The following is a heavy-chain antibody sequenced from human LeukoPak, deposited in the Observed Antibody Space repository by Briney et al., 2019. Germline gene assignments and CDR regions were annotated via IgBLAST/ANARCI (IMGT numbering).Heavy chain of an antibody. D-gene: IGHD3-3*02. CDR1: GYTFTSYG. V-gene: IGHV1-18*01. CDR3: ATHLPYYYMDV. CDR2: IAAYQGKI. Sequence: ASVKVSCKPSGYTFTSYGISWVRQAPGQGLEWVGWIAAYQGKIAYAQKFQGRVTMTTDTSTNTAYMELRSLRSDDTAVYYCATHLPYYYMDVWGKGTTVTVSS. J-gene: IGHJ6*03.